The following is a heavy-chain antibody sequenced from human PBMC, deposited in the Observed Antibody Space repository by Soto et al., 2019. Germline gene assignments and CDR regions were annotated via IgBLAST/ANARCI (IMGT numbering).Heavy chain of an antibody. CDR1: GYSFTSYW. D-gene: IGHD3-22*01. CDR2: IYPGDSDT. Sequence: GESLKVSCKGSGYSFTSYWIGWVRQMPGKGLEWMGIIYPGDSDTRYSPSFQGQVTISADKSISTAYLQWSSLKASDTAMYYCARLVYYVSSWPYDAFDIWGQGTMVTVSS. CDR3: ARLVYYVSSWPYDAFDI. V-gene: IGHV5-51*01. J-gene: IGHJ3*02.